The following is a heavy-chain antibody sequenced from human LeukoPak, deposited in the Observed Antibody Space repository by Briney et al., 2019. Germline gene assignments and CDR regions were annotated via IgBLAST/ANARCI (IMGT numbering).Heavy chain of an antibody. CDR3: ARGHSAAGTLFLAPLGQGSWFDP. CDR1: GGSISSYY. J-gene: IGHJ5*02. Sequence: PSETLSFNGTGYGGSISSYYWSWIRQPPGKGLEWVGYIYYSGSTNYHPSLKSRVTISVDTSKNQFSLKLSSVTAADTAVYYCARGHSAAGTLFLAPLGQGSWFDPGAREPWSPSPQ. V-gene: IGHV4-59*01. CDR2: IYYSGST. D-gene: IGHD6-13*01.